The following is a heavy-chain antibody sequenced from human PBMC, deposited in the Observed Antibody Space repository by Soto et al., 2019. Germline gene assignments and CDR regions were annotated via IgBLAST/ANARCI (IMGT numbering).Heavy chain of an antibody. CDR3: AKDLAPYDSSGYYDAFDI. CDR1: GFTFSSYG. V-gene: IGHV3-30*18. J-gene: IGHJ3*02. D-gene: IGHD3-22*01. CDR2: ISYDGSNK. Sequence: QVQLVESGGGVVQPGRSLRLSCAASGFTFSSYGMHWVRQAPGKGLEWVAVISYDGSNKYYADSVKGRFTISRDNSKNTLYLQMNSLRAEDTAVYYCAKDLAPYDSSGYYDAFDIWGQGTMVTVSS.